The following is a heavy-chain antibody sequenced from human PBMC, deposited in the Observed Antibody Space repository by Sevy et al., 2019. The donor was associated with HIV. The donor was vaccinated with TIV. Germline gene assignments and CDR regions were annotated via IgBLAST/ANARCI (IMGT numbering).Heavy chain of an antibody. V-gene: IGHV3-11*01. CDR1: RFTFSDYY. J-gene: IGHJ3*01. CDR2: ISSRGSTI. D-gene: IGHD3-3*01. CDR3: AREMEGVPVRAFDV. Sequence: GGSLRLSCAASRFTFSDYYMSWIRQAPGKGLEWLSYISSRGSTIYYADSVKGRFTISRDNAKNSLYLQMNSLRAEDTAVYYCAREMEGVPVRAFDVWGQGTMVTVSS.